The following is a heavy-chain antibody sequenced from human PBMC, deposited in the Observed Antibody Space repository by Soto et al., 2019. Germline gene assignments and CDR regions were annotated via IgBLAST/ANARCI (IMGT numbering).Heavy chain of an antibody. CDR1: GFSFSSFG. Sequence: QVQLVESGGGVVQPGRSLRLSCAASGFSFSSFGMHWVRQAPGKGLEWVALIWYDGSDKYYADPVKGRFTISRDNSKSTLYLQMNSLRAEDTAVYYCATLRGFCISASCYNGVDVWGQGNTVTVSS. CDR3: ATLRGFCISASCYNGVDV. V-gene: IGHV3-33*01. D-gene: IGHD2-2*02. J-gene: IGHJ6*02. CDR2: IWYDGSDK.